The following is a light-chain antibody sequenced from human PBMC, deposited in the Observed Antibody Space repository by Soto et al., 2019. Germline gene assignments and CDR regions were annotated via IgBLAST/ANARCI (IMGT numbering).Light chain of an antibody. V-gene: IGKV3-15*01. CDR1: QSVISN. J-gene: IGKJ1*01. CDR3: QQYSSWPPWT. CDR2: GAS. Sequence: EILLTQFPGTLSLSPGERATLSCRASQSVISNLAWYQQKPGQAPRLLIYGASARATGIPARFSGSGSGTEFTLTISSLESEDSAVYYCQQYSSWPPWTFGQGTKVDIK.